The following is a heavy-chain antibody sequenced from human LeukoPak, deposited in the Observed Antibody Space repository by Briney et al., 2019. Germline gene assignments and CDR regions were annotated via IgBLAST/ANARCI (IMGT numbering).Heavy chain of an antibody. Sequence: KASETLSLTCTVSGGSISSYYWSWIRQPPGKGLEWLGYIYYSGSTNYNPSLKSRVTISVDTSKNQFSLKLSSVTAADTAVYYCARLSFWSGYYYYFDYWGQGTLVTVSS. D-gene: IGHD3-3*01. CDR2: IYYSGST. CDR3: ARLSFWSGYYYYFDY. V-gene: IGHV4-59*01. J-gene: IGHJ4*02. CDR1: GGSISSYY.